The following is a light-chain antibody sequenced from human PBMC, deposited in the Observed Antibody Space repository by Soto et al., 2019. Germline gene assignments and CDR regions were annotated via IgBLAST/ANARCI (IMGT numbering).Light chain of an antibody. CDR3: TSYTSSSTRV. CDR2: EVS. J-gene: IGLJ3*02. V-gene: IGLV2-14*01. CDR1: SSDVAGYNY. Sequence: QSALTQPASVSGSPGQSITISCTGTSSDVAGYNYVSWYQHYPGKAPKLMIYEVSNRPSGVSNRFSGSKSGNTASLTISGLQAEDEADYYCTSYTSSSTRVFGGGTKLTVL.